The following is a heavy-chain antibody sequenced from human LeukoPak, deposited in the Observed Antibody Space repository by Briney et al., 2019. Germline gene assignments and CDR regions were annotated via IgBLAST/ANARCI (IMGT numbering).Heavy chain of an antibody. V-gene: IGHV3-23*01. J-gene: IGHJ5*02. CDR3: AKKDSGGPYNWFDP. CDR2: ISGDAVTS. Sequence: GGSLRLSCAASGFTFSSYAMNWVRQSPGQGLEWVSTISGDAVTSWYADSVKGRFTVSRDNSKNIVFLQMNNLRAEDTAVYYCAKKDSGGPYNWFDPWGQGTLVTVSS. CDR1: GFTFSSYA. D-gene: IGHD2-15*01.